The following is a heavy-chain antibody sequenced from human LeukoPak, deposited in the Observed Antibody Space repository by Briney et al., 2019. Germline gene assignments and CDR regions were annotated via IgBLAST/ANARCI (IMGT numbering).Heavy chain of an antibody. CDR3: ARELPVGALDY. D-gene: IGHD1-26*01. J-gene: IGHJ4*02. CDR1: GGTFSSYA. Sequence: SVKVSCKASGGTFSSYAISWVRQAPGQGLEWTGRIIPILGIANYAQKFQGRVTITADKSTSTAYMELSSLRSEDTAVYYCARELPVGALDYWGQGTLVTVSS. CDR2: IIPILGIA. V-gene: IGHV1-69*04.